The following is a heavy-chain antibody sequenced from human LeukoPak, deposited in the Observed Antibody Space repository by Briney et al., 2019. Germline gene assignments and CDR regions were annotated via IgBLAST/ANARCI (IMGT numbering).Heavy chain of an antibody. CDR3: TRTWPGNTCFNF. J-gene: IGHJ4*02. D-gene: IGHD1-7*01. V-gene: IGHV3-15*07. CDR1: AFSNAW. Sequence: GGSLRLSCVASAFSNAWMNWIRQAPGKGLEWVGRVKSKVHGGTIDYAAPVKGRFTISRDDSKNTLYLQMDSLETEDTAIYYCTRTWPGNTCFNFWGQGTLVTVSS. CDR2: VKSKVHGGTI.